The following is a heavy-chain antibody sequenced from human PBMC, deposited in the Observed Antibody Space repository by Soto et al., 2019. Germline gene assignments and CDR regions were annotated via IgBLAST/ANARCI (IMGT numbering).Heavy chain of an antibody. CDR2: IIPMVDTA. CDR3: ARAYLSIEAGNSAGADAFDI. V-gene: IGHV1-69*01. J-gene: IGHJ3*02. Sequence: QVQLVQSGAEVKKPGSSGKVSCKASGDTLSSHAISWVRQAPGQGREWMGAIIPMVDTANIAQRFQGSVTITADASTGTVYMAWSGMRSEDTAVYYCARAYLSIEAGNSAGADAFDIWGQGPMVSVSS. CDR1: GDTLSSHA. D-gene: IGHD6-25*01.